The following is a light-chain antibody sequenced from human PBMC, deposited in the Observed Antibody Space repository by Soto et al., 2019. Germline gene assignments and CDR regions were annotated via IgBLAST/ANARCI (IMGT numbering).Light chain of an antibody. CDR1: SSNIGADYD. J-gene: IGLJ7*01. Sequence: QSVLTQPPSVSGSPGQWVTISCTGSSSNIGADYDVSWYQQLPGAAPNLLIYDNSNRPSGVPDRFSGSKSGTSASLAITGVQADEEADYYCHSYESSLSATVFGGGTQLTVL. CDR3: HSYESSLSATV. CDR2: DNS. V-gene: IGLV1-40*01.